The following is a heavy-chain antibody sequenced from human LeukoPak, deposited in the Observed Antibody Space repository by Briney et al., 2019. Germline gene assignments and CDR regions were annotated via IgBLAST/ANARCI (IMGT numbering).Heavy chain of an antibody. Sequence: SETLSLTCAVSGGSIITTNWWSWVRQPPGRGLEWIGEVHLNGATHYNPSLGSRVSMSIDKSKNHMSLKLTSVTAADTAIYYCTRESGAFSPFGFWGQGTLVTVSS. J-gene: IGHJ4*02. CDR1: GGSIITTNW. CDR3: TRESGAFSPFGF. D-gene: IGHD1-26*01. V-gene: IGHV4-4*02. CDR2: VHLNGAT.